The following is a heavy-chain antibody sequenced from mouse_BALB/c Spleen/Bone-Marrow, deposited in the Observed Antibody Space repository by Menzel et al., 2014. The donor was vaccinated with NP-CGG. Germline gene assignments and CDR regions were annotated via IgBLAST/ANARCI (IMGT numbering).Heavy chain of an antibody. CDR3: ARDWLRRAMDY. J-gene: IGHJ4*01. Sequence: VKVVESGPGLVAPSQSLSITCTVSGFSLTSYGVHWVRQPPGKGLEWLGVIWAGGSTNYNSALMSRLSISKDNSKSQVFLKMNSLQTDDTAMYYCARDWLRRAMDYWGQGTSVPVSS. CDR1: GFSLTSYG. CDR2: IWAGGST. D-gene: IGHD2-2*01. V-gene: IGHV2-9*02.